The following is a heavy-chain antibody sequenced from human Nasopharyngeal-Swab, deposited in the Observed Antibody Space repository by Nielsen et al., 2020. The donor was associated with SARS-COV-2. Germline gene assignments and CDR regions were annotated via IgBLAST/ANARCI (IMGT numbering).Heavy chain of an antibody. CDR3: AREASIAAAGGEYYFDY. CDR2: ISSSGSTI. CDR1: GFTFSSYE. V-gene: IGHV3-48*03. J-gene: IGHJ4*02. Sequence: GGSLRLSCAASGFTFSSYEMNWVRQAPGKGLEWVSYISSSGSTIYYADSVKGRFTISRDNAKNSLSLQMNSLRAEDTAVYYCAREASIAAAGGEYYFDYWGQGTLVTVSS. D-gene: IGHD6-13*01.